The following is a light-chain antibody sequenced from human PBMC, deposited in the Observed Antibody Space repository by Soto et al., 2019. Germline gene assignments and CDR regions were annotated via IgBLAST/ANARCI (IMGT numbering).Light chain of an antibody. Sequence: QSVLTQPPSASGTPGQRVTISCSGSSSNIGGYSIYWFQQLPGTAPKLLIHRNNQRPSGVPDRFSGSKSGTSASLAISGLQSEDEADYYCAAWDASLYGWVFGGGTKVTVL. CDR1: SSNIGGYS. V-gene: IGLV1-44*01. CDR3: AAWDASLYGWV. J-gene: IGLJ3*02. CDR2: RNN.